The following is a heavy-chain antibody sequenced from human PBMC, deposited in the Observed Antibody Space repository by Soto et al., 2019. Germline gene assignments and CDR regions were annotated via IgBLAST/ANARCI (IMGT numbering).Heavy chain of an antibody. CDR1: GTSVSYYY. CDR2: VYDSGGT. V-gene: IGHV4-59*02. Sequence: SETLSLTCTVSGTSVSYYYWSWIRQPPGKGLEWIGHVYDSGGTNYSPSLKSRVSMSLDTSTNQVSLNLSSVTPADTAIYYCGRDRCPYHFVSRQCHGCFDPWGQGTLVTVSS. D-gene: IGHD2-21*01. J-gene: IGHJ5*02. CDR3: GRDRCPYHFVSRQCHGCFDP.